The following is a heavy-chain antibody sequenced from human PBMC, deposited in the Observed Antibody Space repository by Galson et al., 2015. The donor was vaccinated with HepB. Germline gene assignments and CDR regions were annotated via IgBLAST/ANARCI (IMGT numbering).Heavy chain of an antibody. Sequence: SLRLSCAASGFTFSRYAMHWVRQAPGKGLEWVAFVSFDGSNKYYADSVKGRFTISRDNSKNTLYLQMNSLRPEDTAVYYCARDGEFSHYYSYGLDVWGQGTTVTVSS. CDR3: ARDGEFSHYYSYGLDV. CDR1: GFTFSRYA. V-gene: IGHV3-30-3*01. J-gene: IGHJ6*02. CDR2: VSFDGSNK. D-gene: IGHD3-10*01.